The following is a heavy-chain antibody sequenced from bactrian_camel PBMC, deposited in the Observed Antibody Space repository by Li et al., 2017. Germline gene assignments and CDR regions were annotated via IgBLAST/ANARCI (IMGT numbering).Heavy chain of an antibody. D-gene: IGHD3*01. J-gene: IGHJ4*01. Sequence: HVQLVESGRGSVEAGDSLRLSCTANGLGLRTSDMAWYRQAPGNECELVSTVRDDGPYYADSVKGRFTLSQESGKNTVYLEMNDLKPEDTATYRCAAISIALFGGREEAPVPGCPAVHGTAHFHYWGQGTQVTVS. CDR3: AAISIALFGGREEAPVPGCPAVHGTAHFHY. V-gene: IGHV3S55*01. CDR2: VRDDGP. CDR1: GLGLRTSD.